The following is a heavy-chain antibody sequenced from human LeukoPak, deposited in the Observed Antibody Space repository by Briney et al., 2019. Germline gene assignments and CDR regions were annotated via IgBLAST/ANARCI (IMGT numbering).Heavy chain of an antibody. J-gene: IGHJ4*02. CDR2: IYTGGST. CDR3: AGGGNYRRVDY. CDR1: GCTVSSNY. D-gene: IGHD3-16*02. Sequence: SGGSLRLSCAAYGCTVSSNYMSWVRQAPGKGLEWVSIIYTGGSTFYADSVKGRFTISRDNSKNTLYLQMDSLRAEDTALYYCAGGGNYRRVDYWGQGTLVTVSS. V-gene: IGHV3-53*01.